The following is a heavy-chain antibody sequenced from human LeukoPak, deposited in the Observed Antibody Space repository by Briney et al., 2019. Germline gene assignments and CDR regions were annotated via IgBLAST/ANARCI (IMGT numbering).Heavy chain of an antibody. Sequence: SETLSLTCTASGGSISSSSYYWGWIRQPPGKGLEWIGYIYHSGSTYYNPSLKSRVTISVDRSKNQFSLKLSSVTAADTAVYYCARVRILDYYDSSGYPDYWGQGTLVTVSS. CDR2: IYHSGST. J-gene: IGHJ4*02. CDR1: GGSISSSSYY. CDR3: ARVRILDYYDSSGYPDY. D-gene: IGHD3-22*01. V-gene: IGHV4-30-2*01.